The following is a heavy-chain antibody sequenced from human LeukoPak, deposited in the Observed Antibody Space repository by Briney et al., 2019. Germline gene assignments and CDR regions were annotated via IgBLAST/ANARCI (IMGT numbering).Heavy chain of an antibody. CDR1: GYTITGYY. V-gene: IGHV1-2*02. Sequence: ASVKVSCKASGYTITGYYIHWARQAPGQGLEWMGWINPNSGDTNYAQKFQGRVTMTRDTSINTAFMKLSRLRSDDTAVYYCARDRHWNQGNFDYWGQGTLVTVSS. CDR2: INPNSGDT. J-gene: IGHJ4*02. D-gene: IGHD1-1*01. CDR3: ARDRHWNQGNFDY.